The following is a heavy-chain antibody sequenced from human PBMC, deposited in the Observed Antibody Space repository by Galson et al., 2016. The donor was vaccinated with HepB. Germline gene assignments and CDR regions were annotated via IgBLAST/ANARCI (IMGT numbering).Heavy chain of an antibody. J-gene: IGHJ4*02. CDR2: INTNDGR. CDR1: GFSVITF. CDR3: VRENWYHYIL. D-gene: IGHD3-10*02. V-gene: IGHV3-53*01. Sequence: SLRLSCAASGFSVITFMAWVRQAPGKGLEWVSLINTNDGRTYADSVQGRLTISRDTSKNTLYLQMDSLRPEDTAVYYCVRENWYHYILWGQGTQVTVSS.